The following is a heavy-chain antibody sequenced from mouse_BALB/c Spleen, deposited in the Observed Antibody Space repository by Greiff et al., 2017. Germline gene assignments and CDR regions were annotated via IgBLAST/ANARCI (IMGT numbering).Heavy chain of an antibody. CDR3: AREGYYGSMDY. J-gene: IGHJ4*01. V-gene: IGHV1-14*01. CDR1: GYTFTSYV. CDR2: INPYNDGT. Sequence: VQLKQSGPELVKPGASVKMSCKASGYTFTSYVMHWVKQNPGQGLEWIGYINPYNDGTKYNEKFKGKATLTSDKSSSTAYMELSSLTSEDSAVYCCAREGYYGSMDYWGQGTSVTVSS. D-gene: IGHD1-1*01.